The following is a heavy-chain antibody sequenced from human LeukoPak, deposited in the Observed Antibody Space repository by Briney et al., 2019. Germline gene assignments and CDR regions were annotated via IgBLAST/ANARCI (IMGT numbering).Heavy chain of an antibody. V-gene: IGHV4-59*08. CDR1: GGSISSYY. Sequence: SETLSLTCTVSGGSISSYYWSWIRQPPGKGLEWIGYIYYSRSTNYNPSLKSRVTISVDTSKNQFSLKLSSVTAADTAVYYRARLSRQGGYFDYWGQGTLVTVSS. CDR3: ARLSRQGGYFDY. J-gene: IGHJ4*02. CDR2: IYYSRST. D-gene: IGHD1-26*01.